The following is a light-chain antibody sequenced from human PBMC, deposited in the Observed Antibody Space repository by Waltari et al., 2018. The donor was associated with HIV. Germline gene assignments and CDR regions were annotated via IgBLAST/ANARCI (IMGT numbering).Light chain of an antibody. CDR1: SSDVGGYNY. V-gene: IGLV2-11*01. CDR2: DFS. Sequence: QSALTQPRSLSGSPGQSVTISCTGSSSDVGGYNYVSWYQQHPTKAPKLIIYDFSERPSGVPDRFSGSKSGNRASLTISGLQAEDEADYYCYSYAGSLLFGGGTKLTVL. J-gene: IGLJ2*01. CDR3: YSYAGSLL.